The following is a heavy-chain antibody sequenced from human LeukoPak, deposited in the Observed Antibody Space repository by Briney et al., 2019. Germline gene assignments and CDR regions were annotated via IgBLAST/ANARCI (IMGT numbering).Heavy chain of an antibody. CDR3: ARGGVTPYFDY. CDR1: GGSFSGYY. J-gene: IGHJ4*02. CDR2: INHSGST. D-gene: IGHD2-21*02. V-gene: IGHV4-34*01. Sequence: SETLSLTCAVYGGSFSGYYCSWIRQPPGKGLEWIGEINHSGSTNYNPSLKSRVTISVDTSKNQFSLKLSSVTAADTAVYYCARGGVTPYFDYWGQGTLVTVSS.